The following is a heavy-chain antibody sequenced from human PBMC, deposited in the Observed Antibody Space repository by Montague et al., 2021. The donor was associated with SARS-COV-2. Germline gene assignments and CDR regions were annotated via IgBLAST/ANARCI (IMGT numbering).Heavy chain of an antibody. V-gene: IGHV3-21*01. CDR1: GFTFSSYS. CDR2: ISSSSSYI. D-gene: IGHD6-13*01. CDR3: ARDDFRIAAAVFDY. Sequence: SLRLSCAASGFTFSSYSMNWVRQAPGKGLEWVSSISSSSSYIYYADSVKGRFTISRDNAKKSLYLQMNSLRAEDTAVYYCARDDFRIAAAVFDYWGQGTLVTVSS. J-gene: IGHJ4*02.